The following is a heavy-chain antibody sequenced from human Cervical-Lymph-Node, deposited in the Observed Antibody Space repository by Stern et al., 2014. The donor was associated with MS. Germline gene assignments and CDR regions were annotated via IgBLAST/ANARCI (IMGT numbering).Heavy chain of an antibody. V-gene: IGHV1-69*01. CDR2: IIPIFGTA. J-gene: IGHJ4*02. Sequence: QVQLVQSGAEVKKPGSSVKVSCKASGGTFSSYAISWVRQAPGQGLEWMGGIIPIFGTANYAKKFQGRVTITADESTSTAYMELSSLRSEDTAVYYCAREGVKYYYDSSGYYYFDYWGQGTLVTVSS. CDR1: GGTFSSYA. D-gene: IGHD3-22*01. CDR3: AREGVKYYYDSSGYYYFDY.